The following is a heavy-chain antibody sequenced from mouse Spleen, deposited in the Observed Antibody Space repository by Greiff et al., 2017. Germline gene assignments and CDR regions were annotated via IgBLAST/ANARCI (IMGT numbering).Heavy chain of an antibody. V-gene: IGHV1-69*01. Sequence: QLQQPGAELVMPGASVKLSCKASGYTFTSYWMHWVKQRPGQGLEWIVEIDPSDSYTNYNQKFKGKATLTVDKSSSTAYMQLSSLTSEDSAVYYCARSRGYGGAWFAYWGQGTLVTVSA. J-gene: IGHJ3*01. CDR3: ARSRGYGGAWFAY. CDR2: IDPSDSYT. CDR1: GYTFTSYW. D-gene: IGHD2-2*01.